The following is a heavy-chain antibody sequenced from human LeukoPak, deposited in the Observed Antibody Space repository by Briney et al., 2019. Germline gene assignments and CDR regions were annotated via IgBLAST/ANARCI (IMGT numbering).Heavy chain of an antibody. CDR1: DGSISSRSYY. D-gene: IGHD6-19*01. V-gene: IGHV4-39*07. CDR3: ARSSGWYGAFDI. CDR2: ISYSGST. Sequence: SETLSLTCTVSDGSISSRSYYWGWIRQPPGKGLEWIGSISYSGSTYYNPSLRSRVTISVDTSKNQFSLKLSSVTAADTAVYYCARSSGWYGAFDIWGQGTMVTVSS. J-gene: IGHJ3*02.